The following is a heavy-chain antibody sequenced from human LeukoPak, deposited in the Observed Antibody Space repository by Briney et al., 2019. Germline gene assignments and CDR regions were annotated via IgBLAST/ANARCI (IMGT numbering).Heavy chain of an antibody. CDR1: GGSISSGGYS. V-gene: IGHV4-30-2*01. J-gene: IGHJ5*02. Sequence: SETLSLTCAVSGGSISSGGYSWSWIRQPPGKDLEWIGYIYHSGSTYYNPSLKSRVTISVDRSKNQFSLKLSSVTAADTAVYYCARGTKVPAYYYGSGSYRNWFDPWGQGTLVTVSS. CDR2: IYHSGST. D-gene: IGHD3-10*01. CDR3: ARGTKVPAYYYGSGSYRNWFDP.